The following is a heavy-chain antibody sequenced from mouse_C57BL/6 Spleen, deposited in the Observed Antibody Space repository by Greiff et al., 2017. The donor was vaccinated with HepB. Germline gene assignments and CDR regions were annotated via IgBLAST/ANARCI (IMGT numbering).Heavy chain of an antibody. Sequence: QVQLQQPGAELVKPGASVKMSCKASGYTFTSYWITWVKQRPGQGLEWIGDIYPGSGSTNYNEKFKSKATLTVDTSSSTAYMQLSSLTSEDSAVYYCAAPSHTTVVATDYAMDYWGQGTSVTVSS. CDR2: IYPGSGST. CDR1: GYTFTSYW. V-gene: IGHV1-55*01. J-gene: IGHJ4*01. D-gene: IGHD1-1*01. CDR3: AAPSHTTVVATDYAMDY.